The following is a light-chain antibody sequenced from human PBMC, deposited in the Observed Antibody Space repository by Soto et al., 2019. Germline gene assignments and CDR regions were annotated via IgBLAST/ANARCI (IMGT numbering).Light chain of an antibody. CDR2: AAS. J-gene: IGKJ1*01. V-gene: IGKV1-8*01. CDR3: QQYYSYST. CDR1: QGISSY. Sequence: AIRMTHSPSSLSASTGDRVTITCRASQGISSYLAWYQQKPGKAPKLLIYAASTLQSGVPSRFSGSGSGTDFTLTISCLQSEDFATYYCQQYYSYSTFGQGTKVEIK.